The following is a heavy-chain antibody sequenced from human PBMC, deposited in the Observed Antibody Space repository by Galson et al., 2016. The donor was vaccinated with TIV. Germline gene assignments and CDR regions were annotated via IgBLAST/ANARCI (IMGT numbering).Heavy chain of an antibody. V-gene: IGHV3-11*01. CDR3: AKDGYWSFDS. CDR1: GFTFSDYY. D-gene: IGHD2-8*02. CDR2: IGSSGIAI. J-gene: IGHJ4*02. Sequence: SLRLSCAASGFTFSDYYISWIRQAPGKGLEWVAYIGSSGIAIYYADSVKGRFTISRDNAKNSVFLQMNSLRAEDTAVYYCAKDGYWSFDSWGQGTLVTVSS.